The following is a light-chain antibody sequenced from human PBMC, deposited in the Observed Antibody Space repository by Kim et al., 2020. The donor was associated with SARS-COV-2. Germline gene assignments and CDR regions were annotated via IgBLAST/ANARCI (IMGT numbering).Light chain of an antibody. CDR1: QSVSSSY. V-gene: IGKV3-20*01. J-gene: IGKJ5*01. CDR2: GAS. Sequence: SPGERATLSCRASQSVSSSYLAWFQQRPGQAPRLLIYGASSRAAGIPDRFSGSGSGTDFTLTISRLEPEDFAVYYCQQYGCSSITFGQGTRLEIK. CDR3: QQYGCSSIT.